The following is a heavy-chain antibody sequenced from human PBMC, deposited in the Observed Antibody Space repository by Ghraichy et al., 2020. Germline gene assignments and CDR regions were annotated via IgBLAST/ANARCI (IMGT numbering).Heavy chain of an antibody. CDR2: IKSKTAGGTT. Sequence: GGSLRLSCAVSGFTFPNAWMSWVRQAPGKGLEWVGRIKSKTAGGTTDYAAPVKGRFTISRDDSRNTLYLQMNSLKTEDTAVYYCTTDKYCISTSCSGDWFDPWGQGTLVTVSS. J-gene: IGHJ5*02. V-gene: IGHV3-15*01. CDR3: TTDKYCISTSCSGDWFDP. D-gene: IGHD2-2*01. CDR1: GFTFPNAW.